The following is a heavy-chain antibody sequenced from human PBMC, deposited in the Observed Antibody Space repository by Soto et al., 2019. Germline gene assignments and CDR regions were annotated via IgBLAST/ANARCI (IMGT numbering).Heavy chain of an antibody. Sequence: KTSETLSLTCAVSGYSISSGYYWVWIRQPPGKGLEWIGTISHTGSTYYSPSLKSRVTMSVDTSKNQFSLKLTSVTAADTAVYHCARATITTRGGGWFDPWGQGTLVTVSS. CDR3: ARATITTRGGGWFDP. J-gene: IGHJ5*02. V-gene: IGHV4-38-2*01. D-gene: IGHD4-4*01. CDR1: GYSISSGYY. CDR2: ISHTGST.